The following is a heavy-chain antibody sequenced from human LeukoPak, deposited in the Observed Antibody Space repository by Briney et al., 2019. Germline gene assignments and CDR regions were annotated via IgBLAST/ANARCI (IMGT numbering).Heavy chain of an antibody. CDR3: ARGYDFWSGYYHDY. V-gene: IGHV3-7*01. J-gene: IGHJ4*02. D-gene: IGHD3-3*01. CDR1: GFTFSNYW. Sequence: PGGSLRPSCGASGFTFSNYWMTWVRQAPGMGLEWVANMNQDGSEKYYVDSVKGRFTISRDNAKNSLYLQMNSLRAEDTAIYYCARGYDFWSGYYHDYWGQGTLVTVSS. CDR2: MNQDGSEK.